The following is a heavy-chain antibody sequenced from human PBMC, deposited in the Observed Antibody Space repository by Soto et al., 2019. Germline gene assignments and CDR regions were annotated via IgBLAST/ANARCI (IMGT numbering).Heavy chain of an antibody. J-gene: IGHJ4*02. CDR1: GGSINNHY. D-gene: IGHD7-27*01. CDR2: IYYTGST. CDR3: ARANWYSEY. Sequence: QVHLQESGPGLVKPSETLSLTCTVSGGSINNHYWSWIRQPPEKGLEWIGYIYYTGSTNYNPPLKSRVTMSVDTSKNQFSLNLTSLTAADTAIYYCARANWYSEYWGQGTLVTVSS. V-gene: IGHV4-59*11.